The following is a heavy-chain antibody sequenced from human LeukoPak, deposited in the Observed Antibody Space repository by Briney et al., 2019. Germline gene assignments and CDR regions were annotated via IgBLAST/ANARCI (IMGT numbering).Heavy chain of an antibody. CDR3: ARLMVAANIGYCSGGSCYSSDY. CDR1: VCTFSSYA. CDR2: IIPILGIA. V-gene: IGHV1-69*04. J-gene: IGHJ4*02. Sequence: ASVKVSCKASVCTFSSYAISWVRQAPGQGLEWMGRIIPILGIANYAQKFQGRVTITADKSTSTAYMELSSLRSEDTAVYYCARLMVAANIGYCSGGSCYSSDYWGQGTLVTVSS. D-gene: IGHD2-15*01.